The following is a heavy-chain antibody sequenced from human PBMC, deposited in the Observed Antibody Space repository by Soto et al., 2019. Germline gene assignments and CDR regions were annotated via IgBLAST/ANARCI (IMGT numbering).Heavy chain of an antibody. CDR3: ERDYYDILTVYPAWDY. J-gene: IGHJ4*02. CDR1: GFTFSSYD. CDR2: IGTAGDT. D-gene: IGHD3-9*01. Sequence: GGSPRLPCAASGFTFSSYDMHWVLQATGKGLEWVSAIGTAGDTYYPGSVKGRFTISRENAKNSLYLQMNSLRAEDTAVYYCERDYYDILTVYPAWDYGGQGTLVTVSS. V-gene: IGHV3-13*01.